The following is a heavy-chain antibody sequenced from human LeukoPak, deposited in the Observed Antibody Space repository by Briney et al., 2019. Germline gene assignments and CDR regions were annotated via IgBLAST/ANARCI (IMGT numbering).Heavy chain of an antibody. J-gene: IGHJ5*02. Sequence: PGGSLRLSCAASGFTFNDYYMSWIRQAPGKGLEWLSYINIGGTNTHYADSVKGRFTISRDNAKKSLYLEMNNLRAEDTAVYYCATDGAGFDTWGQGVLVAVSS. V-gene: IGHV3-11*01. CDR2: INIGGTNT. CDR3: ATDGAGFDT. CDR1: GFTFNDYY.